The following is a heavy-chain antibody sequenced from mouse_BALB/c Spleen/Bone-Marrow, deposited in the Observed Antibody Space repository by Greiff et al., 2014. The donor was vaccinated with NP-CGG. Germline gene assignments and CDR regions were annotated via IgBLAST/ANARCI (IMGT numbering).Heavy chain of an antibody. Sequence: QVQLQQSEPGLVAPSQSLSITCTVSGFSLTDYGVSWIRQPPGKGLEWLGVIWGGGITYYNSTLKSRLSISKDSSKSQVFLKMNSLQTDDTAMYYCAKHDTTVVVDYWGQGTTLTVSS. V-gene: IGHV2-6-5*01. CDR3: AKHDTTVVVDY. CDR2: IWGGGIT. D-gene: IGHD1-1*01. CDR1: GFSLTDYG. J-gene: IGHJ2*01.